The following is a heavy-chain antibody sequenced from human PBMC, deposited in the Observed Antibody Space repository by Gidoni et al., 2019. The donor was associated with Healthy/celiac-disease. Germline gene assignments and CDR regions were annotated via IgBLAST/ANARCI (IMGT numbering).Heavy chain of an antibody. CDR3: ASWGSPSHYYYYGMDV. V-gene: IGHV4-39*07. D-gene: IGHD3-16*01. Sequence: QLQLQASGPGLVKPSETLSLTCTVSGGSISSSSYYWGWIRQPPGKGLEWIGSIYYSGSTYYNPSLKSRVTISVDTSKNQFSLKLSSVTAADTAVYYCASWGSPSHYYYYGMDVWGQGTTVTVSS. CDR1: GGSISSSSYY. J-gene: IGHJ6*02. CDR2: IYYSGST.